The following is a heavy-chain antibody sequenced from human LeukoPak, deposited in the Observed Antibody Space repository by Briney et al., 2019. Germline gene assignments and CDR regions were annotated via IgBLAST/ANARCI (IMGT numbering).Heavy chain of an antibody. CDR2: INHSGST. J-gene: IGHJ6*03. V-gene: IGHV4-34*01. Sequence: PSETLSLTCAVYGGSFSGYYWSWIRQPPGKGLEWIGEINHSGSTNYNPSLKSRVTISVDTSKNQFSLKLSSVTAADTAVYYCARGPRDLYYYYYYMDVWGKGTTVTVSS. CDR1: GGSFSGYY. CDR3: ARGPRDLYYYYYYMDV.